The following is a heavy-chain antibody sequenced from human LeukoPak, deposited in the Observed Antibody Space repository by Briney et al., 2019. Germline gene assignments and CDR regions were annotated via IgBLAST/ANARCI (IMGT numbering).Heavy chain of an antibody. V-gene: IGHV3-64D*06. D-gene: IGHD3-10*01. J-gene: IGHJ4*02. CDR2: ISSNGGST. Sequence: GGSLRLSCSASGFTFSSYAMHWVRQAPGKGLEYVSAISSNGGSTYYADSVKGRFTISRDNSKSTLYLQMSSLRAEDTAVYYCVTDRRGILVRGTTFDYWGQGTLVTVSS. CDR1: GFTFSSYA. CDR3: VTDRRGILVRGTTFDY.